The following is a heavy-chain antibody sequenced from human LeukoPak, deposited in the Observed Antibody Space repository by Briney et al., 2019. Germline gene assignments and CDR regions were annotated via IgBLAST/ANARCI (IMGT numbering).Heavy chain of an antibody. CDR3: AKYSGAYAIEY. CDR1: GFTFSNYG. D-gene: IGHD4-17*01. Sequence: GGSLRLSCEASGFTFSNYGMNWVRQAPGKGLEWVSFTDTSGNYIYYGDSVKGRFTISRDNARNLLFLQMNGLRAEDTAVYYCAKYSGAYAIEYWGQGTLVTVSS. J-gene: IGHJ4*02. CDR2: TDTSGNYI. V-gene: IGHV3-21*06.